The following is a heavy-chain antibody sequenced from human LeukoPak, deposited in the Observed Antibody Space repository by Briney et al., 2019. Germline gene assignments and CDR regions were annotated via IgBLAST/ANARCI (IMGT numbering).Heavy chain of an antibody. CDR3: ARHQLTMVRGKRWFDP. D-gene: IGHD3-10*01. CDR1: GYTFTSYG. V-gene: IGHV1-18*04. Sequence: ASVKVSCQASGYTFTSYGISWVRQAPGQGLEWMGWISAYNGNTNYAQKLQGRVTMTTDTSTSTAYMELRSLRSDDTAVYYCARHQLTMVRGKRWFDPWGQGTLVTVSS. CDR2: ISAYNGNT. J-gene: IGHJ5*02.